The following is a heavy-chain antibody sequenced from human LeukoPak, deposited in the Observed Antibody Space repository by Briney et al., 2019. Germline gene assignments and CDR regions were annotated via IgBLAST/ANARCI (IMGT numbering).Heavy chain of an antibody. CDR1: GGSISSYY. CDR2: IYYSGST. D-gene: IGHD5-24*01. CDR3: ARHKPEMATKTIDY. Sequence: PSETLSLTCTVSGGSISSYYWGWIRQPPGKGLEWIGYIYYSGSTSYNPPLKSRVTISVDTWKNQCSLRLSSVCAADTAVYYCARHKPEMATKTIDYWGQGALGTVSS. V-gene: IGHV4-59*08. J-gene: IGHJ4*02.